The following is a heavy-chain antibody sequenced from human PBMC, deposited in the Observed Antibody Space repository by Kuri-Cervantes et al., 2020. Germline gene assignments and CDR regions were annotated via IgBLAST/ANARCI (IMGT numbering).Heavy chain of an antibody. CDR3: ARGTGDGSYDY. V-gene: IGHV1-18*04. D-gene: IGHD3-10*01. CDR2: ISAYNGDT. CDR1: GYTFTGYY. Sequence: ASVKVSCKASGYTFTGYYMHWVRQAPGQGLEWMGWISAYNGDTNYAQKLQGRVTMTTDTSTSTAYMELRSLRSDDTAVYYCARGTGDGSYDYWGQGTLVTVSS. J-gene: IGHJ4*02.